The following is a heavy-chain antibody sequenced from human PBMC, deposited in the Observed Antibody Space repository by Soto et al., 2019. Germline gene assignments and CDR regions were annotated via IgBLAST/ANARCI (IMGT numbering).Heavy chain of an antibody. V-gene: IGHV1-69*08. J-gene: IGHJ2*01. CDR3: ARPDFGDYWDFDL. Sequence: QDQLVQSGAEVKKPGSSVKVSCKAFGGPFSSHTFSWVRQAPGQGLEWMGRIIPALGTTTYAQKFQGRVTITADESVTTVYMELNSLRTEDTAVYYCARPDFGDYWDFDLWGRGTLVTVSS. CDR1: GGPFSSHT. D-gene: IGHD4-17*01. CDR2: IIPALGTT.